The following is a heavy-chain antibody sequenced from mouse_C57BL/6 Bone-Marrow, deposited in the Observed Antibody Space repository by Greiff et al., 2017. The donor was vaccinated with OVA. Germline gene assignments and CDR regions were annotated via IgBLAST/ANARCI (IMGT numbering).Heavy chain of an antibody. CDR3: AKTTVVATRYFDV. CDR2: ISDGGSYT. Sequence: EVQLVESGGGLVKPGGSLKLSCAASGFTFSSYAMSLVRQTPEKRLEWVATISDGGSYTYYPDNVKGRFTISRDNAKNNLYLQMSHLKSEDTAMYYCAKTTVVATRYFDVWGTGTTVTVSS. D-gene: IGHD1-1*01. V-gene: IGHV5-4*01. J-gene: IGHJ1*03. CDR1: GFTFSSYA.